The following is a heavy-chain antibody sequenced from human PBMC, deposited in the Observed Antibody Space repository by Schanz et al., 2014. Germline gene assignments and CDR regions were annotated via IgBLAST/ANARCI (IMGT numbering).Heavy chain of an antibody. CDR2: INQSGTT. Sequence: QVQLQESGPGLVKPSQTLSLTCTVSGGSVSSGGDYWSWIRQPPGKGLEWIGEINQSGTTNYNPSLKSRVTISVDRSKNQFSLKVRSVTAADTAVYYCARDRGHGDLPGDIWGQGTMVTVSS. D-gene: IGHD4-17*01. V-gene: IGHV4-61*08. CDR1: GGSVSSGGDY. CDR3: ARDRGHGDLPGDI. J-gene: IGHJ3*02.